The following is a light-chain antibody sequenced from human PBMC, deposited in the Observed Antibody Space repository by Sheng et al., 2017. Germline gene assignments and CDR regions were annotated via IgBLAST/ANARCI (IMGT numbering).Light chain of an antibody. Sequence: QSALTQPASVSGSPGQSITISCTGSYSDVGAHTFVSWCQQHPGKGPKLLIYEVSKWPSGVSDRFSGSKSGNTASLTISGLQAEDEADYYCCSYVPGGTYVFG. CDR2: EVS. V-gene: IGLV2-23*02. CDR3: CSYVPGGTYV. CDR1: YSDVGAHTF. J-gene: IGLJ1*01.